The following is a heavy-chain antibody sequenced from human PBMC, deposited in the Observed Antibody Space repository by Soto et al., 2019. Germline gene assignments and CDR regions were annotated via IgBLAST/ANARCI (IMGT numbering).Heavy chain of an antibody. J-gene: IGHJ5*02. Sequence: GGSLRLSCAASGFTFSSYAMHWVRQAPGKGLEWVAVISYDGSNKYYADSVKGRFTISRDNSKNTLYLQMNSLRAEDTAVYYCARENKLYGDYRNWFDPWGQGTLVTVSS. V-gene: IGHV3-30-3*01. D-gene: IGHD4-17*01. CDR2: ISYDGSNK. CDR3: ARENKLYGDYRNWFDP. CDR1: GFTFSSYA.